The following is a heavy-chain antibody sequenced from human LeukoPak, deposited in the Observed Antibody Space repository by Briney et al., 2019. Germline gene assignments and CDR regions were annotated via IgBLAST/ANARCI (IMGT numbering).Heavy chain of an antibody. V-gene: IGHV1-2*02. CDR3: ARGDILTGGKYNWFDP. D-gene: IGHD3-9*01. CDR2: INPNSGGT. J-gene: IGHJ5*02. CDR1: GYTFTGYY. Sequence: ASVKVSCKASGYTFTGYYMHWVRQAPGQGLEWMGWINPNSGGTNYAQKFQGRVTMTRDMSTSTVYMELSSLRSEDTAVYYCARGDILTGGKYNWFDPWGQGTLVTVSS.